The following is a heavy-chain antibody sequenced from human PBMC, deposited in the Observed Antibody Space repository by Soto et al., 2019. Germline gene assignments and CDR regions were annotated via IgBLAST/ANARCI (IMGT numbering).Heavy chain of an antibody. CDR2: ISYDGSNK. D-gene: IGHD6-13*01. CDR1: GFTFSSYG. CDR3: AKDSWSSSWDNEPYFDY. Sequence: GGSLRLSCAASGFTFSSYGMHWVRQAPGKGLEWVAVISYDGSNKYYADSVKGRFTISRDNSKNTLYLQMNSLRAEDTAVYYCAKDSWSSSWDNEPYFDYWGQGTLVTVSS. J-gene: IGHJ4*02. V-gene: IGHV3-30*18.